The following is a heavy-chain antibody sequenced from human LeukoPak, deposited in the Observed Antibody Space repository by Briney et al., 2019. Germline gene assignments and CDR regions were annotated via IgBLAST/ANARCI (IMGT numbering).Heavy chain of an antibody. D-gene: IGHD2-15*01. CDR1: GFTFDDYA. CDR2: IYHSGST. J-gene: IGHJ4*02. CDR3: ARVRRYCSGGSCYIFDY. V-gene: IGHV4-30-2*01. Sequence: LRLSCAASGFTFDDYAMHWIRQPPGKGLEWIGYIYHSGSTYYNPSLKSRVTISVDRSKNQFSLKLSSVTAADTAVYYCARVRRYCSGGSCYIFDYWGQGTLVTVSS.